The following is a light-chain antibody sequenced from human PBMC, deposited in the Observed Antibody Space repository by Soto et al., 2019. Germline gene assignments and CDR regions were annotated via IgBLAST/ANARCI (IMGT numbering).Light chain of an antibody. CDR3: GSFAASNNLL. Sequence: TQPPSASGSPGRSVTMSCTGTGSDVGGYNYVSWYQQHPGKAPKLVIFDVSRRPSGVPDRFSGSKSGNTASLTVSGLQAEDEAEYYCGSFAASNNLLFGRGTQLTVL. J-gene: IGLJ2*01. V-gene: IGLV2-8*01. CDR1: GSDVGGYNY. CDR2: DVS.